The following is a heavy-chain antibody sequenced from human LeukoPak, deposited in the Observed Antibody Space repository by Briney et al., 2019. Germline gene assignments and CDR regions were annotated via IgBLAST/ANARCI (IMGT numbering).Heavy chain of an antibody. CDR3: ARKGYSSGFDY. V-gene: IGHV4-34*01. J-gene: IGHJ4*02. CDR1: GGSFSGYY. Sequence: SETLSLTCAVYGGSFSGYYWSWIRQPPGKGLEWIGEINHSGSTNYNPSLKSRVTISVDTSKNQSSLKLSSVTAADTAVYYCARKGYSSGFDYWGQGTLVTVSS. D-gene: IGHD6-19*01. CDR2: INHSGST.